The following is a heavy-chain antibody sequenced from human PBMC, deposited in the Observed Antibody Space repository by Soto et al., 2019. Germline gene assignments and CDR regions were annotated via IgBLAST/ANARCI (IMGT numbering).Heavy chain of an antibody. CDR1: GFTFTSYW. CDR3: VRGAFGSYYVGY. J-gene: IGHJ4*02. CDR2: IKGDETTS. V-gene: IGHV3-74*01. D-gene: IGHD3-10*01. Sequence: EVQVVESGGASVQPGGSLRLSCAASGFTFTSYWIHWVRQAPGKGLLWMSRIKGDETTSSYADSVKGRFTISRDNAKNTVHLQMNSLRAEDTAVYYCVRGAFGSYYVGYWGQGTLVTVSS.